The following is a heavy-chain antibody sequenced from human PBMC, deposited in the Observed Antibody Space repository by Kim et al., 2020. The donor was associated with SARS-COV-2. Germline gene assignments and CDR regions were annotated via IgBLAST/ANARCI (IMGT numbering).Heavy chain of an antibody. CDR2: IRSKANSYAT. J-gene: IGHJ6*02. CDR1: GFTFSGSA. D-gene: IGHD2-15*01. Sequence: GGSLRLSCAASGFTFSGSAMHWVRQASGKGLEWVGRIRSKANSYATAYAASVKGRFTISRDDSKNTAYLQMNSLKTEDTAVYYCTSLDPRTLSGGSCYSDGMDVWGQGTTVTVSS. CDR3: TSLDPRTLSGGSCYSDGMDV. V-gene: IGHV3-73*01.